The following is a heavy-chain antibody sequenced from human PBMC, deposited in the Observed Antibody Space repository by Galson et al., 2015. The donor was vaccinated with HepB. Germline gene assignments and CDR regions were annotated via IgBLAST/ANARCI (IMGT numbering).Heavy chain of an antibody. Sequence: SLRLSCAASGFTFSTSWMTWVRQAPGEGLEWVANIKPDGGGQYYVDSVKGRFTISRDNAKNALYLQMNSLRAEDTAVYYCARALHSGLDYWGQGTLVTVSS. J-gene: IGHJ4*02. V-gene: IGHV3-7*03. CDR2: IKPDGGGQ. D-gene: IGHD1-26*01. CDR3: ARALHSGLDY. CDR1: GFTFSTSW.